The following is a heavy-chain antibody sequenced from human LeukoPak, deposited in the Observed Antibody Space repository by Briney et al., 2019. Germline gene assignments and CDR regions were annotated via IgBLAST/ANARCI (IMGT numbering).Heavy chain of an antibody. CDR1: GFTFSSYS. Sequence: GGSLRLSCAASGFTFSSYSMNWVRQAPGKGLEWVSSISSSSSYIYYADSVKGRFTISRDNAKNSLYLQMNSPRAEDTAVYYCAREPTSYGSSSFDYWGQGTLVTVSS. V-gene: IGHV3-21*01. D-gene: IGHD5-18*01. CDR3: AREPTSYGSSSFDY. CDR2: ISSSSSYI. J-gene: IGHJ4*02.